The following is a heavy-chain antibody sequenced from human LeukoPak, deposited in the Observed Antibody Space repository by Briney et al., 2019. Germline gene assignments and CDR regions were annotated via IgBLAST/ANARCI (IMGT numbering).Heavy chain of an antibody. CDR3: ARSRDSSSWPYYYGMDV. CDR1: GGSISGYY. CDR2: IYYSGST. Sequence: SETLSLTCTVSGGSISGYYWSWIRQPPGKGLEWIGYIYYSGSTNYNPSLKSRVTISVDTSKNQFSLKLSSVTAADTAVYYCARSRDSSSWPYYYGMDVWGQGTTVTVSS. D-gene: IGHD6-13*01. J-gene: IGHJ6*02. V-gene: IGHV4-59*01.